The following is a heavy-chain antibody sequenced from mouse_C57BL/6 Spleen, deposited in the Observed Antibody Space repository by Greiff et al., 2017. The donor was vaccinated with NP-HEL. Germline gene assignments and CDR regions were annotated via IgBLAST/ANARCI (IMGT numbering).Heavy chain of an antibody. CDR3: ARKIGTGGFAH. Sequence: EVQLVESGGGLVKPGGSLKLSCAASGFTFSDYGMHWVRQAPEKGLEWVAYISSGSSTIYYADTVKGRFTISRDNAKNTLFLQMTSLRSEDTAMYYCARKIGTGGFAHWGQGTLVTVSA. D-gene: IGHD4-1*01. CDR2: ISSGSSTI. V-gene: IGHV5-17*01. J-gene: IGHJ3*01. CDR1: GFTFSDYG.